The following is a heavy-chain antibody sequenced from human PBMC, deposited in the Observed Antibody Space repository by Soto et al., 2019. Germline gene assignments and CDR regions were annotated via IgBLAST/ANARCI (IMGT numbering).Heavy chain of an antibody. V-gene: IGHV4-31*03. CDR2: IYVTGAV. J-gene: IGHJ5*02. CDR1: GAALNSGNYY. Sequence: SETLSLTCSVSGAALNSGNYYWSWIRQVPGKGLEWIGHIYVTGAVDYNPPLRDRITISQDTSERQFSLNLRLVTAADTAVYYCARLRIATNNYKWFDPWGQGTLVTVSS. D-gene: IGHD2-21*01. CDR3: ARLRIATNNYKWFDP.